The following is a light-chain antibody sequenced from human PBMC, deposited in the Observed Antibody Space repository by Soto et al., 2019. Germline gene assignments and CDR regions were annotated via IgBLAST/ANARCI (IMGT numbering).Light chain of an antibody. CDR2: EVR. CDR3: SLYTSDNTYV. CDR1: SSDVGTYNR. Sequence: QSALTQPASVSGSPGQSITISCTGTSSDVGTYNRVSWYQQSPGSAPKLLIYEVRNRPSGVPDRFSGSKSGNTASLTISGLQTADEANYFCSLYTSDNTYVVGAGTKVTVL. J-gene: IGLJ1*01. V-gene: IGLV2-18*01.